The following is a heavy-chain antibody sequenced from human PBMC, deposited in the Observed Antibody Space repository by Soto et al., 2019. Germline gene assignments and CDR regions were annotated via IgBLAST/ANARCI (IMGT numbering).Heavy chain of an antibody. V-gene: IGHV3-21*01. CDR1: GFTFSSYS. Sequence: GGSLRLSCAASGFTFSSYSMNWVRQAPGKGLEWVSSISSSSSYIYYADSVKGRFTISRDNAKNSLYLQMNSLRAEDKAMYYCVRSELGRVPDYWGQGTMVTVSS. D-gene: IGHD7-27*01. J-gene: IGHJ4*02. CDR3: VRSELGRVPDY. CDR2: ISSSSSYI.